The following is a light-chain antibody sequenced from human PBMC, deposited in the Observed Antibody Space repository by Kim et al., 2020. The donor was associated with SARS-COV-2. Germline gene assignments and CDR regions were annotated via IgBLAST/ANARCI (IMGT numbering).Light chain of an antibody. CDR1: KLGDKY. V-gene: IGLV3-1*01. J-gene: IGLJ3*02. CDR2: QHT. CDR3: QAWDSSTAV. Sequence: SYELTQPPSVSVSPGQTASITCSGSKLGDKYAYWYQKKPGQSPALVIYQHTKRPSGISQRFSGSSSGNTATLTISRAQTMDEADYYCQAWDSSTAVFGGGTQLTVL.